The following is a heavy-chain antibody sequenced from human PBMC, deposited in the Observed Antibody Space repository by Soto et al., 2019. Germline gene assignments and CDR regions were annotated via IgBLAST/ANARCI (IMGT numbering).Heavy chain of an antibody. D-gene: IGHD3-16*01. J-gene: IGHJ4*02. CDR3: TTDLLEMSSGLPFGVY. CDR1: GFTFRYAR. CDR2: SRSETDRGTA. Sequence: PAESLSLACAVYGFTFRYARMSWVRQAPGKGLEWVGRSRSETDRGTANNAAPVKGRSSIPRDDSKKMLYLQMNSLKTEDTAVYYCTTDLLEMSSGLPFGVYWGQGTPVTVSS. V-gene: IGHV3-15*01.